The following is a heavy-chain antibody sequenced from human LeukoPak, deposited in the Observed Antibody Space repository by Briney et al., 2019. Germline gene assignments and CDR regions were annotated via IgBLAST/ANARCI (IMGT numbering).Heavy chain of an antibody. J-gene: IGHJ4*01. CDR1: GYSFTNYW. CDR3: ARLDFWSGYHYFDY. Sequence: GESLKISCKGSGYSFTNYWIAWVRQKPGKGLEWMGIIYPGDSDLRYSPSFQGQVTISADKSVNTAYLQWSSLKASDTAIYFCARLDFWSGYHYFDYWATEPCSPS. CDR2: IYPGDSDL. D-gene: IGHD3-3*01. V-gene: IGHV5-51*01.